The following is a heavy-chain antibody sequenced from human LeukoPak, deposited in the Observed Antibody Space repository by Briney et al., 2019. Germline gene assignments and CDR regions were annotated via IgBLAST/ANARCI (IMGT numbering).Heavy chain of an antibody. V-gene: IGHV4-34*01. J-gene: IGHJ4*02. CDR3: ARGGWKGYYDSSGYTDFDY. Sequence: SKTLSLTCAVYGGSFSGYYWSWIRQPPGKGLEWIGEINHSGSTNYRPSLKSRVTISVDTSKNQFSLKLSSVTAADTAVYYCARGGWKGYYDSSGYTDFDYWGQGTLVTVSS. CDR1: GGSFSGYY. D-gene: IGHD3-22*01. CDR2: INHSGST.